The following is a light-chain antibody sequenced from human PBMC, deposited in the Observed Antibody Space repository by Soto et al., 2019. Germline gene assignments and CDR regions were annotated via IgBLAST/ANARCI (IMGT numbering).Light chain of an antibody. CDR1: SSDIGLYNS. Sequence: QSVLTQSTSVSGSPGQSITISCTGSSSDIGLYNSVAWYQQRPGRVPKLILYDVSSRPSGVSRRFSGSKSDNTASLTISGLESEDEADYYCSSYSAGTTNYVFGTGTKVTVL. CDR3: SSYSAGTTNYV. CDR2: DVS. V-gene: IGLV2-14*01. J-gene: IGLJ1*01.